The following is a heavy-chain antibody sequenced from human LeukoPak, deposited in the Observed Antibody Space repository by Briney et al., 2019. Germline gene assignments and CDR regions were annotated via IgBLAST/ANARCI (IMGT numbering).Heavy chain of an antibody. D-gene: IGHD3-22*01. CDR3: AKMEKYYYDSSGYYAH. Sequence: PGRSLRLSCAASGFTFDDYAMHWVRQAPGKGLEWVSGISWNSGSIGYADSVKGRFTISRDNAKNSLYLQMNSLRAEDTALHYCAKMEKYYYDSSGYYAHWGQGTLVTVSS. V-gene: IGHV3-9*01. CDR1: GFTFDDYA. J-gene: IGHJ4*02. CDR2: ISWNSGSI.